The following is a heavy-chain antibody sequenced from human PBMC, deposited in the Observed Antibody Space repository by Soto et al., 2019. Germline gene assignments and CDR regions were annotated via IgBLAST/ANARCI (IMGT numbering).Heavy chain of an antibody. J-gene: IGHJ6*02. CDR3: ASSSLYGMDV. Sequence: PSETLSLTCTVSGGSISTYYWSWIRQPPGKGLEWIGYIYYSGSTSYNPSLKSRVTISVDTSKNQFSLKLRSVTAADTAVYYCASSSLYGMDVWGQGTTVTVSS. V-gene: IGHV4-59*01. CDR2: IYYSGST. CDR1: GGSISTYY.